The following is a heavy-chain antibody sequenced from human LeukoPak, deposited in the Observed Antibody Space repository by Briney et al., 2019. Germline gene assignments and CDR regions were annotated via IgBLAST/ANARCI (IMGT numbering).Heavy chain of an antibody. CDR3: ARDTDTVTTILDY. D-gene: IGHD4-17*01. Sequence: GGSLRLSCAASGFTFSSYAMSWIRQAPGKGLVWVSRINSDGSSTSYADSVKGRFTISRDNAKNTLYLQMNSLRAEDTAVYYCARDTDTVTTILDYWGQGTLVTVSS. CDR2: INSDGSST. J-gene: IGHJ4*02. CDR1: GFTFSSYA. V-gene: IGHV3-74*01.